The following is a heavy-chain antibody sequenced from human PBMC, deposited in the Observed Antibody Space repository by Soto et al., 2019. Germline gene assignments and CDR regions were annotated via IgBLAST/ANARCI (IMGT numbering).Heavy chain of an antibody. CDR3: ARPSGAAAGGYYYYEMDV. CDR1: GYSCTSYW. J-gene: IGHJ6*02. V-gene: IGHV5-51*01. Sequence: PXESLKIAFKGSGYSCTSYWIGWVRQVPGKGLEWMGIIYPCDSYTRYSPSFQGQVTISAVKSISTAYLQWSSLKASDTAMYYCARPSGAAAGGYYYYEMDVWGQGTTVTVSS. D-gene: IGHD6-13*01. CDR2: IYPCDSYT.